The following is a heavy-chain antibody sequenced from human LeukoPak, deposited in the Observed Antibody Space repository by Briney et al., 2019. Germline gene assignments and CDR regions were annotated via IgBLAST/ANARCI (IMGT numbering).Heavy chain of an antibody. Sequence: SQTLSLTCAVSGGSISSGGYSWSWIRQPPGKGLEWIGYIYHSGSTYYSPSLKSRVTISVDRSKNQFSLKLSSVTAADTAVYYCARSTYGDYAYYFDYWGQGTLVTVSS. J-gene: IGHJ4*02. D-gene: IGHD4-17*01. CDR1: GGSISSGGYS. CDR3: ARSTYGDYAYYFDY. CDR2: IYHSGST. V-gene: IGHV4-30-2*01.